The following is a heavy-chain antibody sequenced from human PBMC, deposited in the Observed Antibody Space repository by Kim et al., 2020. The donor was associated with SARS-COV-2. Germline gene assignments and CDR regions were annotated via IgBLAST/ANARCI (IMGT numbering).Heavy chain of an antibody. CDR1: GFTFSSYW. V-gene: IGHV3-74*01. CDR2: ITDDGTTT. Sequence: GGSLRLSCAASGFTFSSYWMHWVRQVPGKGLVWVSYITDDGTTTAYADSVKGRFTISRDNAKNTLFLQMNSLRADDTAVYYCARGGIGSFDYWGQGTLVTVPS. CDR3: ARGGIGSFDY. D-gene: IGHD3-10*01. J-gene: IGHJ4*02.